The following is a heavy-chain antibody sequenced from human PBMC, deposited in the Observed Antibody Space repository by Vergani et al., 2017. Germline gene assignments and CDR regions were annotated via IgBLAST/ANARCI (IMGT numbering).Heavy chain of an antibody. J-gene: IGHJ3*02. Sequence: QVQLVQSGAEVKKPGASVKVSCKASGYTFTGYYMHWVRQAPGQGLEWMGWINPNSGGTNYAQKFQGRVTMTRDTSISTAYMELSRLRSDDTAVYYCARDSWDSDRNDDAFDIGGQGTMVTVSS. CDR1: GYTFTGYY. CDR3: ARDSWDSDRNDDAFDI. D-gene: IGHD2-15*01. CDR2: INPNSGGT. V-gene: IGHV1-2*02.